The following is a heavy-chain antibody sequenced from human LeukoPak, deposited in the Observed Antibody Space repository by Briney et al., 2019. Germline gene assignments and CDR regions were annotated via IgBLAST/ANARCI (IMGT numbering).Heavy chain of an antibody. V-gene: IGHV4-30-4*01. Sequence: SQTLSLTCTVSGGSISSGDYYWSWIRQPPGKGLEWIGYIYYSGSTYYNPSLKSRVTISVDTSKNQFSLKLSSVTAADTAVYYCARDRWYTYWYFDLWGRGTLVTVSS. CDR2: IYYSGST. CDR3: ARDRWYTYWYFDL. D-gene: IGHD4-23*01. CDR1: GGSISSGDYY. J-gene: IGHJ2*01.